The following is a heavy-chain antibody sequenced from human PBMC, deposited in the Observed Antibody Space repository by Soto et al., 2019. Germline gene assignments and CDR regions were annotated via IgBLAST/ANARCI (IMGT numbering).Heavy chain of an antibody. CDR2: VHYSGST. CDR3: AKVAYPDPRTGTFDY. Sequence: SETLSLTCSVSGGSVTSGAYHWTWIRQPPGKGLEWIGFVHYSGSTNYNPSLKSRVTISLDTSKNRFTLNLNSVTAADTAVYYCAKVAYPDPRTGTFDYWGQGTLVTVSS. D-gene: IGHD1-1*01. CDR1: GGSVTSGAYH. V-gene: IGHV4-61*08. J-gene: IGHJ4*02.